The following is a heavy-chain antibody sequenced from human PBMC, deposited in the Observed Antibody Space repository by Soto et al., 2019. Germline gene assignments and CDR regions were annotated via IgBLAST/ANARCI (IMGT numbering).Heavy chain of an antibody. J-gene: IGHJ4*02. D-gene: IGHD1-26*01. CDR1: GGSISSYY. V-gene: IGHV4-59*01. CDR2: IYYSGST. CDR3: ARGATLGDY. Sequence: SETLSFTCTVSGGSISSYYWSWIRQPPGKGLEWIGYIYYSGSTNYNPSLKSRVTISVDTSKNQFSLKLSSVTAADTAVYYCARGATLGDYWGQGTLVTVSS.